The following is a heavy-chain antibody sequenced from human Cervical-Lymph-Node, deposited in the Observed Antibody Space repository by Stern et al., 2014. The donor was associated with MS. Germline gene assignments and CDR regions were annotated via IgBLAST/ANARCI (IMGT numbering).Heavy chain of an antibody. CDR2: ISAYDGNT. CDR1: GYTFTNYG. J-gene: IGHJ4*02. Sequence: VQLVESGAEVKKPGASVNVSCKASGYTFTNYGISWVRQAPGQGLEWMGGISAYDGNTRSAPEFRDRVTLTADTSTGTAYTEVWSLNSDDTAVYFCARSVPSTRALDYWGQGTLVTVSS. V-gene: IGHV1-18*01. CDR3: ARSVPSTRALDY.